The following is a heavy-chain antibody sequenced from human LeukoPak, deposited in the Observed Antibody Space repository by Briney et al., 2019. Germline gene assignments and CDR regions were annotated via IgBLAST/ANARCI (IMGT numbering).Heavy chain of an antibody. CDR1: GYSFTSYW. V-gene: IGHV5-51*01. CDR3: ARRGSSSWYGIDY. J-gene: IGHJ4*02. Sequence: GESLKISCKASGYSFTSYWIGWVRQMPGKGLEWMGIIYPDDSDTKYSPSFQGQVTISADKSISTAFVQWSSLKASDTAMYHCARRGSSSWYGIDYWGQGTLVTVSS. D-gene: IGHD6-13*01. CDR2: IYPDDSDT.